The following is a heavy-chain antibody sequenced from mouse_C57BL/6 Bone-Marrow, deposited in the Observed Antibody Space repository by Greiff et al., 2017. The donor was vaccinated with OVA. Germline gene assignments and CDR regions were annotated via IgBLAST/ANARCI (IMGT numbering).Heavy chain of an antibody. Sequence: QVQLQQPGAELVKPGASVKLSCKASGYTFTSYWMHWVKQRPGQGLEWIGMIHPNSGSTNYNEKFKSKATLTVDKSSSTAYMQLSSLTSEDSAVYYCAGWELTGTSAYWGQGTLVTVSA. CDR3: AGWELTGTSAY. CDR2: IHPNSGST. V-gene: IGHV1-64*01. D-gene: IGHD4-1*01. J-gene: IGHJ3*01. CDR1: GYTFTSYW.